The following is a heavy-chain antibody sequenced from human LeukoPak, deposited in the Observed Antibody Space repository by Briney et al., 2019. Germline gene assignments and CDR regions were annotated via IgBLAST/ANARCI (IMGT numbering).Heavy chain of an antibody. V-gene: IGHV1-2*02. CDR1: GYTFTGYY. CDR2: INPKTGGT. Sequence: GASVKVSCKASGYTFTGYYMHWVRQAPGQGLEWMGWINPKTGGTSYARKFQGRVTMTRDTSISTINMELTRLTSDDTAVYYCARATAENDHWGQGTLVTVSS. D-gene: IGHD1-14*01. CDR3: ARATAENDH. J-gene: IGHJ4*02.